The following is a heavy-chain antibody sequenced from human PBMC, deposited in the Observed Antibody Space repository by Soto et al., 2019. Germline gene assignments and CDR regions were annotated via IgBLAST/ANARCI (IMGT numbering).Heavy chain of an antibody. CDR1: GFTFSSYA. CDR2: ISGSGGST. D-gene: IGHD3-9*01. V-gene: IGHV3-23*01. CDR3: AKVLTGTGLKPSNYYYYGMDV. Sequence: GGSLRLSCAASGFTFSSYAMSWVRQAPGKGLGWVSAISGSGGSTYYADSMKGRFTISRDNSKNTLYLQMNSLRAEDTAVYYCAKVLTGTGLKPSNYYYYGMDVWGQGTTVTVSS. J-gene: IGHJ6*02.